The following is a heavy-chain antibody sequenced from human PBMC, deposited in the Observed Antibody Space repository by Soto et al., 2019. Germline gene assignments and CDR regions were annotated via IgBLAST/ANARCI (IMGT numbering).Heavy chain of an antibody. V-gene: IGHV1-18*01. CDR2: ISAYNGNT. D-gene: IGHD3-10*01. CDR3: ARGPVLLWFGEFVDY. J-gene: IGHJ4*02. CDR1: GYTFTSYG. Sequence: QVQLVQSGAEVKKPGASVKVSCKASGYTFTSYGISWVRQAPGQGLEWMGWISAYNGNTNYAQKLQGRVTMTTDTSTSPAFMELRSLRSDDTAVDFCARGPVLLWFGEFVDYWGQGTLVTVSS.